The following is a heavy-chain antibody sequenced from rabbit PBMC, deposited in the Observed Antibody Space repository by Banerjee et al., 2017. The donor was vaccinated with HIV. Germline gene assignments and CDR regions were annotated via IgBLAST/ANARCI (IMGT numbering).Heavy chain of an antibody. J-gene: IGHJ4*01. CDR2: ITTDTGYGSA. V-gene: IGHV1S45*01. Sequence: QEQLEESGGDLVKPEGSLTLTCTASGFSFSNYYYMCWVRQAPGKGLEWIACITTDTGYGSAYYASWAKGRFTISKTSSTTVTLQMTSLTAADTATYFCARDLAGVIGWNFDLWGQGTLVTVS. CDR1: GFSFSNYYY. CDR3: ARDLAGVIGWNFDL. D-gene: IGHD4-1*01.